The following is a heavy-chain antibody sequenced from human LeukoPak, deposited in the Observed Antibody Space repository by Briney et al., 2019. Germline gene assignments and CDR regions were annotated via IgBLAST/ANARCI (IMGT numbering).Heavy chain of an antibody. V-gene: IGHV4-59*01. Sequence: SETLSLTCAVYGGSFSGYYWSWIRQPPGKGLEWIAYIDYRGSTTYNPSLKSRVTISVDTSRNQFSLKLSSVTAADTAVYYCARSRSGYSYDHAAFDIWGQGTMVTVSS. CDR3: ARSRSGYSYDHAAFDI. D-gene: IGHD5-18*01. CDR2: IDYRGST. J-gene: IGHJ3*02. CDR1: GGSFSGYY.